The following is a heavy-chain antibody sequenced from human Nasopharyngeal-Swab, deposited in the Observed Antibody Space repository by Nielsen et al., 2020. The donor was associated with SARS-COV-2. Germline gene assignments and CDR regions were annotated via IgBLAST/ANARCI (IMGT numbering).Heavy chain of an antibody. J-gene: IGHJ6*03. Sequence: GASLKISCAASGFSFSTYWMTWVRQAPGKGLEWVANIKQDGSEKYYVDSVKGRFTVSRDSPKNLLYLQVNSLRAEDTAVYYCARQGVFVPAYFHQYYMDVWGKGTTVTVSS. CDR3: ARQGVFVPAYFHQYYMDV. CDR1: GFSFSTYW. D-gene: IGHD3-16*02. CDR2: IKQDGSEK. V-gene: IGHV3-7*03.